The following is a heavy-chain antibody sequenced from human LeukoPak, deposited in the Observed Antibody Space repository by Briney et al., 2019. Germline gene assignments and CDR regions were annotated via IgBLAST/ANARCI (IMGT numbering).Heavy chain of an antibody. CDR3: SRQSARFRPFDL. CDR2: ISLSGYT. CDR1: GGSITRILH. D-gene: IGHD3-9*01. Sequence: ETHSPVRSVAGGSITRILHGSWFRQPPGQGLEWIGEISLSGYTGFNPSLRSRVTMSLDESKNHLSLHLASVTAADTAVYDCSRQSARFRPFDLWGQGTLVTVTS. V-gene: IGHV4-4*02. J-gene: IGHJ4*03.